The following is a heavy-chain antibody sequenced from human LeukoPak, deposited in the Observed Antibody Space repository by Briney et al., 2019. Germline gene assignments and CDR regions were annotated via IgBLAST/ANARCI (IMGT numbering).Heavy chain of an antibody. CDR3: AREWSSGWAEFDY. CDR2: IYDSGST. J-gene: IGHJ4*02. D-gene: IGHD6-25*01. Sequence: PSETLSLTCTVSGGSISSYYWSWIRQPPGKGLEWIGDIYDSGSTNYNPSLKSRVTIPVDTSKNQFSLKLSSVTAADTAVYYCAREWSSGWAEFDYWGQGTLVTVSS. V-gene: IGHV4-59*01. CDR1: GGSISSYY.